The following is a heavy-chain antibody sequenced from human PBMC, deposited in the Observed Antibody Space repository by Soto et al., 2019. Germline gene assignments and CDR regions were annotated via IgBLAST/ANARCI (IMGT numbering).Heavy chain of an antibody. J-gene: IGHJ3*02. CDR1: GYTFTSYG. D-gene: IGHD2-15*01. CDR2: ISAYNGNP. CDR3: APELPPTKSDAFDI. V-gene: IGHV1-18*01. Sequence: QVQLVQSGAEVKKPGASVKVSCKASGYTFTSYGISWVRQAPGQGLEWMGWISAYNGNPNYAQKLQGRVTMTTDTSTSTAYMELRSLRTDDTAVYYCAPELPPTKSDAFDIWGQGTMVTVSS.